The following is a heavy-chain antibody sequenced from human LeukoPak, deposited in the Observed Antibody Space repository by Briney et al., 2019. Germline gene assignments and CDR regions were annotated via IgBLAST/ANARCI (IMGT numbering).Heavy chain of an antibody. CDR2: IYYSGST. Sequence: SETLSLTCTVSGGSISSYYWSWIRQPPGKGLEWIGYIYYSGSTNYNPSLKSRVTISVDTSKNQFSLKLSSVTAADTAVYYCARLPGPSSSWYSSVYWGQGTLVTVSS. V-gene: IGHV4-59*08. D-gene: IGHD6-13*01. J-gene: IGHJ4*02. CDR3: ARLPGPSSSWYSSVY. CDR1: GGSISSYY.